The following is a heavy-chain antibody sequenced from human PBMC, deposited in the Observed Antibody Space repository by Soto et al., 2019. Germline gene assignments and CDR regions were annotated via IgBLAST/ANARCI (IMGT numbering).Heavy chain of an antibody. J-gene: IGHJ4*02. Sequence: GESLKISCKGSGYSFTSYWIGWVRQMPGKGLEWMGIIYPGDSDTRYSPSFQGQVTISADKSISTAYLQWSSLKASDTAMYYCARGGAYCSGGSCYPRFVKSFDYWGQGTLVTVSS. V-gene: IGHV5-51*01. D-gene: IGHD2-15*01. CDR3: ARGGAYCSGGSCYPRFVKSFDY. CDR2: IYPGDSDT. CDR1: GYSFTSYW.